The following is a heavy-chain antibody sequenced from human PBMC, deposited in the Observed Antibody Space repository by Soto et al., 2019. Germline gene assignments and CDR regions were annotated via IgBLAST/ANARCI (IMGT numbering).Heavy chain of an antibody. V-gene: IGHV1-3*01. J-gene: IGHJ4*02. CDR3: ATPQDYDGCLAS. Sequence: ASVKVSCKASGYTFTRYAMHWVRQAPGQGLEWMGWINAGNGNTKYSQKFQGRVTITRDTSASTAYMELSSLRSEDTAVYYCATPQDYDGCLASWGQGTLVTVSS. D-gene: IGHD3-22*01. CDR1: GYTFTRYA. CDR2: INAGNGNT.